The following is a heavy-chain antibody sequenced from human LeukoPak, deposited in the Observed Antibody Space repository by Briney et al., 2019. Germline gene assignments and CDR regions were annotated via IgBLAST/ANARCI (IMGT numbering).Heavy chain of an antibody. D-gene: IGHD3-9*01. CDR3: AKDQHPILLSPLIPPYAMDV. CDR2: ISYDGSNK. CDR1: GFTFSSYG. Sequence: GGSLRLSCAASGFTFSSYGMHWVRQAPGKGLAWVAVISYDGSNKYYADSVKGRFTISRDNSKNTLYLQMNSLRAEDTAVYYCAKDQHPILLSPLIPPYAMDVWGQGTTVTVSS. V-gene: IGHV3-30*18. J-gene: IGHJ6*02.